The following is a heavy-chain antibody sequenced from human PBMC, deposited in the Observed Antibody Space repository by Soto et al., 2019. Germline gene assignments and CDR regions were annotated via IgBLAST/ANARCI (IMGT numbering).Heavy chain of an antibody. D-gene: IGHD4-17*01. CDR1: GFTFSNYW. V-gene: IGHV3-74*01. CDR2: INGDGSTT. CDR3: AREDYGDYCFDY. Sequence: EVQLVESGRGLVQPGGSLRLSCAASGFTFSNYWMHWVRQAPGKGLVWVSRINGDGSTTNYADSVKGRFTISRDNAKNTLYLQMNRLRAEDTAVYYCAREDYGDYCFDYWGQGTLVTVSS. J-gene: IGHJ4*02.